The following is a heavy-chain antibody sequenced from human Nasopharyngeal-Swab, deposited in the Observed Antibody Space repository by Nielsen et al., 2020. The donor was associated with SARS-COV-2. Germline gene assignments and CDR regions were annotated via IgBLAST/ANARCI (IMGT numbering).Heavy chain of an antibody. CDR1: GFTFDDYA. CDR3: ATIAAAQFNYYGMDV. Sequence: GGSLRLSCAASGFTFDDYAMHWVRQAPGKGLEWVSGISWNSGSIGYADSVKGRFTISRDNAKNSLYLQMNSLRAEDTALYYCATIAAAQFNYYGMDVWGQGTTVIVSS. CDR2: ISWNSGSI. J-gene: IGHJ6*02. V-gene: IGHV3-9*01. D-gene: IGHD6-13*01.